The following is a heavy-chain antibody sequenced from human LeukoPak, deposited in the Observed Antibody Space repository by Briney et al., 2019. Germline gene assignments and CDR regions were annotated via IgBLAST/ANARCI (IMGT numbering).Heavy chain of an antibody. CDR1: GFTFSSYA. D-gene: IGHD6-19*01. CDR3: AKGSGWYDTPFDY. Sequence: GGSLRLSCAASGFTFSSYAMSWVRQAPGKGLEWVSAISGSGGSTYYADSVKGRFTISRDNSRNTLYLQMNSLRAEDTAVYYCAKGSGWYDTPFDYWGQGTLVTVSS. V-gene: IGHV3-23*01. J-gene: IGHJ4*02. CDR2: ISGSGGST.